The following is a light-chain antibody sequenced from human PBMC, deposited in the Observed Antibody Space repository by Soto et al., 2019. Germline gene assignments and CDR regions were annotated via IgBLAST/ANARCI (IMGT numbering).Light chain of an antibody. CDR3: QQYGSSPQT. J-gene: IGKJ1*01. CDR2: AAS. V-gene: IGKV3-20*01. Sequence: EIVLTQSPATLSLSPGERATLSCRASQSVSSNYLAWFQQKPGQAPRLLIYAASSRATGIPDRFSGSGSGTDFTLTISSLESEDFAVYYCQQYGSSPQTFGQGTKVDIK. CDR1: QSVSSNY.